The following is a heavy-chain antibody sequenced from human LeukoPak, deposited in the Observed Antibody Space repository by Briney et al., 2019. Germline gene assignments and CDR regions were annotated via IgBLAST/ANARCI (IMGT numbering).Heavy chain of an antibody. V-gene: IGHV3-64D*09. CDR1: GFTFSSYA. CDR2: ISSNGGNT. Sequence: GGSLRLSCSASGFTFSSYAIYWVRQAPGKGLQYVSGISSNGGNTYNADSVKGRFTISRDNSKNTVDLQMSSLRAEDTAVYYCVKRSGLYFDYWGQGTLVTVSS. CDR3: VKRSGLYFDY. D-gene: IGHD1-26*01. J-gene: IGHJ4*02.